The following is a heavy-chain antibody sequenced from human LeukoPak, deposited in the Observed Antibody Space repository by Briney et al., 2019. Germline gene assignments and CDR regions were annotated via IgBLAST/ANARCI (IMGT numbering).Heavy chain of an antibody. J-gene: IGHJ6*02. CDR1: GFTFSSYA. D-gene: IGHD5-12*01. Sequence: AGGSLRLSCAASGFTFSSYAMSWVRQAPGKGLEWVSVISGSGGSTYYADSVKGRFTISRDNSKNTLYLQMNSLRAEDTAVYYCARALGATDGMDVWGQGTTVTVSS. V-gene: IGHV3-23*01. CDR2: ISGSGGST. CDR3: ARALGATDGMDV.